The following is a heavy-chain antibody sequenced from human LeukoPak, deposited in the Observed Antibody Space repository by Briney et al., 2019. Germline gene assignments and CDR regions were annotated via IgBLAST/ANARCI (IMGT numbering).Heavy chain of an antibody. Sequence: GSLRLSCEASGFTFGDYSMSWVRQAPGKGLSWVGFIRKKAYGGTTEYAASVKGRLTISRDDSISIVYLQMNNLKTEDTAVYYCTRNDSPGPNWGQGPLVTVSS. CDR3: TRNDSPGPN. CDR1: GFTFGDYS. J-gene: IGHJ4*02. V-gene: IGHV3-49*04. CDR2: IRKKAYGGTT. D-gene: IGHD2-15*01.